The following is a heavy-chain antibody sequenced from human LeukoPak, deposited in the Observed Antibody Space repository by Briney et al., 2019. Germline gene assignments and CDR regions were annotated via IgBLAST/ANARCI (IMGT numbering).Heavy chain of an antibody. CDR2: IYYSGST. J-gene: IGHJ6*02. CDR1: GGSIRSYY. CDR3: ARTEYDYNNYAYYYGMGV. Sequence: SETLSLTCTVSGGSIRSYYWSWIRQPPGKGLEWIGYIYYSGSTNYNPSLKSRVTISVDTSKNQFSLKLNSVTDTDTAMYYCARTEYDYNNYAYYYGMGVWGQGTTVTVS. D-gene: IGHD4-11*01. V-gene: IGHV4-59*08.